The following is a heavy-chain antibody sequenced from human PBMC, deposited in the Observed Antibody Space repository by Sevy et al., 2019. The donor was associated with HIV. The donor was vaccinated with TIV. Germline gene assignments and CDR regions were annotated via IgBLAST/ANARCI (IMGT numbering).Heavy chain of an antibody. Sequence: SETLSLTCTVSGGSISSYYWSWIRQPPGKGLEWIGYIYYSGSTNYNPSLKSRVTISVDTSKNQFSLKLSSVTAADTAVYYCASNLVDYDIWSGYSPRTYYDGMDVWGQGTTVTVSS. CDR1: GGSISSYY. V-gene: IGHV4-59*01. J-gene: IGHJ6*02. CDR2: IYYSGST. CDR3: ASNLVDYDIWSGYSPRTYYDGMDV. D-gene: IGHD3-3*01.